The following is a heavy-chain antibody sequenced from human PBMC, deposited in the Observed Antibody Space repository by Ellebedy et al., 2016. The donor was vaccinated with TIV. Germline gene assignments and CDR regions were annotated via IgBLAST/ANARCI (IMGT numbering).Heavy chain of an antibody. CDR1: GYTFTNYG. J-gene: IGHJ4*02. D-gene: IGHD4-17*01. CDR3: ARFVDGDYEDY. V-gene: IGHV1-18*04. CDR2: ISGYNGNK. Sequence: AASVKVSCKASGYTFTNYGISWVRPAPGQGLEWMGWISGYNGNKYSAQKLQGRVTMTTDTSTSTAYMELRSLRSDDTAVYYCARFVDGDYEDYWGQGALVTVSS.